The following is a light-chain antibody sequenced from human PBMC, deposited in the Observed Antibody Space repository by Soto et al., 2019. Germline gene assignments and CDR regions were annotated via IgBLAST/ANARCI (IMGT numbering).Light chain of an antibody. CDR3: AAWDDSLNGRVV. V-gene: IGLV1-44*01. CDR2: SND. Sequence: QSVLTQPPSASGTPGQRVTISCSGSSSNIGSNTVSWFQQLPGTAPKLLIHSNDQRPSGVPDRFSGSKSGTSASLAISGLQSEDEADYHCAAWDDSLNGRVVFGGGTQLTVL. CDR1: SSNIGSNT. J-gene: IGLJ7*01.